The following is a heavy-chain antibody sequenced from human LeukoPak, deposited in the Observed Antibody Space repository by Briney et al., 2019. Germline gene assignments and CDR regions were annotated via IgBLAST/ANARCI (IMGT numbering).Heavy chain of an antibody. J-gene: IGHJ6*03. D-gene: IGHD3-22*01. CDR1: GRSISSYY. V-gene: IGHV4-4*07. CDR2: IYTSGST. Sequence: PSETLSLTCTVSGRSISSYYWSWIRQPAGKGLEWIGRIYTSGSTNYNPSLKSRVTMSVDTSKNQFSLKLSSVTAADTAVYYCAREVYYDIGWGTYYYYMDVWGKGTTVTVSS. CDR3: AREVYYDIGWGTYYYYMDV.